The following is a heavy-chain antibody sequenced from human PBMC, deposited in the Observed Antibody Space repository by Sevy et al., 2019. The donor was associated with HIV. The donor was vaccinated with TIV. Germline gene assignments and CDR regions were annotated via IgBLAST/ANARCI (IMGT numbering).Heavy chain of an antibody. V-gene: IGHV3-33*01. CDR3: AREGVRGVISFYGMDV. D-gene: IGHD3-10*01. Sequence: GSLRLSCAASGFTFSSYGMHWVRQAPGKGLEWVAVIWYDGSNKYYADSVKGRFTISRDNSKNTLYLQMNSLRAEDTAVYYCAREGVRGVISFYGMDVWGQGTTVTVSS. CDR2: IWYDGSNK. CDR1: GFTFSSYG. J-gene: IGHJ6*02.